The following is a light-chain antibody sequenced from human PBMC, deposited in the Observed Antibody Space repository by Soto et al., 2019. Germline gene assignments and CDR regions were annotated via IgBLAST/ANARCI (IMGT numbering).Light chain of an antibody. Sequence: DIQMTQSPSTLSASVGDRVTITCRASQSISSWLAWYQQKPGKAPKLLSYKASSLESGVPSRFSGSGSGTEFDLTISSLQPDDFATYYCQQYNSYSPWTFGQGTKVEIK. V-gene: IGKV1-5*03. CDR3: QQYNSYSPWT. J-gene: IGKJ1*01. CDR2: KAS. CDR1: QSISSW.